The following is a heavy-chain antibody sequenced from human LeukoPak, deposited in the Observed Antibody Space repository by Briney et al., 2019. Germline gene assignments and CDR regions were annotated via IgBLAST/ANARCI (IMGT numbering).Heavy chain of an antibody. V-gene: IGHV3-23*01. Sequence: PGGSLRLSCAASGFTFSSYAMSWVRQAPGKGLEWVSAISGSGGSTYYADSVKGGFTISRDNSKNTLYLQMNSLRAEDTAVYYCAKDKEGIAVAGTPIDYWGQGTLVTVSS. D-gene: IGHD6-19*01. CDR3: AKDKEGIAVAGTPIDY. CDR2: ISGSGGST. J-gene: IGHJ4*02. CDR1: GFTFSSYA.